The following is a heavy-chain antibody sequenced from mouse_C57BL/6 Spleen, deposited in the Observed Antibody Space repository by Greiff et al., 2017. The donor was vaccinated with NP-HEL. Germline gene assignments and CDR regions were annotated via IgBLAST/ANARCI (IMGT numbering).Heavy chain of an antibody. Sequence: EVQRVESEGGLVQPGSSMKLSCTASGFTFSDYYMAWVRQVPEKGLEWVANINNDGSSTYYLDSLKSRFIISRDSAKNILYLQMSSLKSEDTATYYCARDGGDVDFDYWGQGTTLTVSS. J-gene: IGHJ2*01. V-gene: IGHV5-16*01. CDR2: INNDGSST. CDR1: GFTFSDYY. CDR3: ARDGGDVDFDY. D-gene: IGHD3-3*01.